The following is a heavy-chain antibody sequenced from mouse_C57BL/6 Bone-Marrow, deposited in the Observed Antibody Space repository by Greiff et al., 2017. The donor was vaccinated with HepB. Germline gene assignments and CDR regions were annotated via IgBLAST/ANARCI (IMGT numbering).Heavy chain of an antibody. Sequence: EVQGVESGAELVKPGASVKLSCTASGFNIKDYYMHWVKQRTEQGLEWIGRIDPEDGETKYAPKFQGKATITADTSSNTAYLQLSSLTSEDTAVYYCARSYGSSFWYFDVWGTGTTVTVSS. D-gene: IGHD1-1*01. CDR2: IDPEDGET. CDR1: GFNIKDYY. J-gene: IGHJ1*03. V-gene: IGHV14-2*01. CDR3: ARSYGSSFWYFDV.